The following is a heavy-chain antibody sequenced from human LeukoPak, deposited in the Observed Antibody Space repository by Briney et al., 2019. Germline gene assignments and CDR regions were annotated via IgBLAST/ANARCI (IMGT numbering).Heavy chain of an antibody. CDR2: IWYDGSNE. V-gene: IGHV3-33*01. Sequence: GGSLRLSCAASGFTFRNYGMHWVRQAPGKGLEWVAPIWYDGSNENYGDPVKGRFTISRDNSKNILYLQMHSLTAADAAVYYCARDPGVRQQPDDAFDIWGQGTMVTVSS. J-gene: IGHJ3*02. CDR1: GFTFRNYG. D-gene: IGHD6-13*01. CDR3: ARDPGVRQQPDDAFDI.